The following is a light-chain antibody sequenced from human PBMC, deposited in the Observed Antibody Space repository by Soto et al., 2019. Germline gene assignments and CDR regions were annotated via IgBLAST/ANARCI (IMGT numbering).Light chain of an antibody. CDR1: QSVSSSY. J-gene: IGKJ2*01. CDR3: QRYGSSSFT. V-gene: IGKV3-20*01. Sequence: EIVLTQSPGTLSLSSGERATLSCRASQSVSSSYWAWYQQKPGQAPRLLVYATSSRATGIPDRFSGSGSGTDFTLTISRREPEEFAVYYCQRYGSSSFTFGQGTNLDIK. CDR2: ATS.